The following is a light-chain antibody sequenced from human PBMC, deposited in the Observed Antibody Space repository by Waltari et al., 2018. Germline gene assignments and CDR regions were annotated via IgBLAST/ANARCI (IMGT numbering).Light chain of an antibody. CDR3: CSYAVGGTFV. J-gene: IGLJ1*01. V-gene: IGLV2-23*02. Sequence: QSALTQPASVSGSPGQSITISCTGTNSDLGSYNLVSWYQQHPGKSPKFMIYEVSKRPSGVSNRFSGSKSGNTASLTISEIQAEDEADYYCCSYAVGGTFVFGTGTKVTVL. CDR2: EVS. CDR1: NSDLGSYNL.